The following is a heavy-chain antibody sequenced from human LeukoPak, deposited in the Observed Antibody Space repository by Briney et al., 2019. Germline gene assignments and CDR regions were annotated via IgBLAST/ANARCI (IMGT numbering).Heavy chain of an antibody. CDR3: ARAPDTTVVTFYYYYYGMDV. V-gene: IGHV1-2*06. CDR1: GYTFTGYY. D-gene: IGHD4-23*01. J-gene: IGHJ6*02. Sequence: ASVKVSCKASGYTFTGYYMHWVRQAPGQGLEWMGRINPNSGGTNYAQKFQGRVTMTRDTSISTAYMELSRLRSDDTAVYYCARAPDTTVVTFYYYYYGMDVWGQGTTVTVSS. CDR2: INPNSGGT.